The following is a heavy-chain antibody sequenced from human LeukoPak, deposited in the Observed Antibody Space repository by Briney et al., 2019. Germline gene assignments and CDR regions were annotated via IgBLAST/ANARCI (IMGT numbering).Heavy chain of an antibody. CDR3: AARITVAGYFDY. CDR1: GGSFSGYY. J-gene: IGHJ4*02. Sequence: PSETLSLTCAVYGGSFSGYYWSWSRQPPGKGLEWIGEINHSGSTNYNPSLKSRVTISVDTSKNQFSLKLSSVTAADTAVYYCAARITVAGYFDYWGQGTPVTVSS. CDR2: INHSGST. D-gene: IGHD6-19*01. V-gene: IGHV4-34*01.